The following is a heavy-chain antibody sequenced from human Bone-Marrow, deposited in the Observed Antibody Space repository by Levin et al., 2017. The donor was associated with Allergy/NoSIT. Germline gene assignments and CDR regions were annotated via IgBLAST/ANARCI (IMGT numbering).Heavy chain of an antibody. Sequence: GESLKISCKVFGDSFLTSYIHWVRQMPGKGLEWMGMIYPGDSDSRYSPSFQGHVRLSVDKSMTTAYLEWSSLKASDTATYYCARGLKSSHYEYAYWGQGTLVTVSS. D-gene: IGHD3-22*01. CDR1: GDSFLTSY. CDR2: IYPGDSDS. CDR3: ARGLKSSHYEYAY. V-gene: IGHV5-51*01. J-gene: IGHJ4*02.